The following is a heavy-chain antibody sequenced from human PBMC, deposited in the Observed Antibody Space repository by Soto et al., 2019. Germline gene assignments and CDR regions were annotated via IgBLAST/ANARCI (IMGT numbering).Heavy chain of an antibody. CDR2: INPILGIT. CDR3: ARGLAVADYYGMEV. CDR1: GGTFSNDV. V-gene: IGHV1-69*04. J-gene: IGHJ6*02. D-gene: IGHD6-19*01. Sequence: QVQLAQSGAEVRKPGSSVKVSCKVSGGTFSNDVINWVRQVPGQGLEWMAKINPILGITNSAQKFQGRVTISADKSTNTAYMELTSLGSRDTAVYYCARGLAVADYYGMEVWGQGTRVTVSS.